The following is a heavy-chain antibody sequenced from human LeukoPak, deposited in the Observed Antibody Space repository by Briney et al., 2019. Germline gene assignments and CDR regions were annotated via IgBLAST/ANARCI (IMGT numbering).Heavy chain of an antibody. V-gene: IGHV4-4*02. CDR1: GGSISSSNW. D-gene: IGHD5-18*01. CDR2: IYHSGST. CDR3: ARHLRVGVIQLWLYDY. Sequence: SGTLSLTCAVSGGSISSSNWWSWVRQPPGKGLEWIGEIYHSGSTNYNPSLKSRVTMSVDTSKNQFSLKLSSVTAADTAVYYCARHLRVGVIQLWLYDYWGQGTLVTVSS. J-gene: IGHJ4*02.